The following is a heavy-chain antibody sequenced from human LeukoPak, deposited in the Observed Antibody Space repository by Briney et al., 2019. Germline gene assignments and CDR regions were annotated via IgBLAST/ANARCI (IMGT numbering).Heavy chain of an antibody. Sequence: GGSLRLSCAASGFTFSSYSVNWVRQAPGKGLEWVSSISSSSSYIYYADSVKGRFTISRDNAKNSLYLQMNSLRAEDTAVYYCARLYSSGWFDPWGQGTLVTVSS. CDR1: GFTFSSYS. V-gene: IGHV3-21*01. J-gene: IGHJ5*02. D-gene: IGHD6-19*01. CDR2: ISSSSSYI. CDR3: ARLYSSGWFDP.